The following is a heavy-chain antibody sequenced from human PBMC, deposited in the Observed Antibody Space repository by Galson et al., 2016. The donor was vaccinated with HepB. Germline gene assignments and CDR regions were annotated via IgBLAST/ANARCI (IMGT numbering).Heavy chain of an antibody. CDR3: ARRCAGDCSGAHAFDI. Sequence: SCAASGFTFSSYKMHWVRQAPGKGLDWVAVILYDGSDKYYADSVKGRFAISRDNSKNTLYLQMNSLRAEDTAVYYCARRCAGDCSGAHAFDIWGQGTMVTVSS. CDR1: GFTFSSYK. V-gene: IGHV3-30*09. D-gene: IGHD2-21*02. J-gene: IGHJ3*02. CDR2: ILYDGSDK.